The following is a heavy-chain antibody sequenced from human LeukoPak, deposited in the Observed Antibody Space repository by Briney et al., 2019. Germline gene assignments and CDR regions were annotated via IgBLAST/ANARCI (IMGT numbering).Heavy chain of an antibody. CDR3: ARDHRLGATRY. V-gene: IGHV3-21*01. D-gene: IGHD1-26*01. CDR2: ISSSSSYI. J-gene: IGHJ4*02. Sequence: GGSLRLSCAASGFTFSSYSMNWVRQAPGKWLEWVSSISSSSSYIYYADSVKGRFTISRDNAKNSLYLQMNSLRAEDTAVYYCARDHRLGATRYWGQGTLVTVSS. CDR1: GFTFSSYS.